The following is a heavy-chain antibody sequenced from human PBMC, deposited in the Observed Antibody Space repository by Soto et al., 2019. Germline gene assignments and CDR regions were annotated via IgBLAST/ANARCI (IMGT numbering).Heavy chain of an antibody. CDR3: TRQVGHY. Sequence: GGFLRLSCAASGLTFCSYWMSWMRQAPGKGLEWVANIKQDGSQRYYVDSVKGRFTISRDNAKNSLYLQMNSLRAEDTAVYYCTRQVGHYWGQGILVTVSS. V-gene: IGHV3-7*05. J-gene: IGHJ4*02. CDR1: GLTFCSYW. CDR2: IKQDGSQR.